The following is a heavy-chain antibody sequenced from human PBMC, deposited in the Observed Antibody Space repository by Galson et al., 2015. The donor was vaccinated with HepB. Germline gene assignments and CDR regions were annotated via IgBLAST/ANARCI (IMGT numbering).Heavy chain of an antibody. CDR1: GFTFSSYT. CDR3: AKLLKY. V-gene: IGHV3-23*01. Sequence: SLRLSCAASGFTFSSYTMSWVRQAPGKGLEWVSSFSGTGSGTHYADSVKGRFTISRDNSKNTLYLQMNSLRAEDTAVYYCAKLLKYWGQGTLVTVSS. CDR2: FSGTGSGT. J-gene: IGHJ4*02.